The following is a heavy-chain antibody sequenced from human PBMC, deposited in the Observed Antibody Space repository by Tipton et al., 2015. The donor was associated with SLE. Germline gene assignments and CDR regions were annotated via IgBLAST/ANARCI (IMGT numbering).Heavy chain of an antibody. Sequence: QLVQSGAEVKKPGASVKVSCKASGYTFTSYGISWVRQAPGQGLEWMGGIIPRFGTANSARNFQGRVTISADESTSTVYMELSSLRSEDTAVYYCARWVAGGSGSYPAEYFQYWGQGTLVTVSS. CDR3: ARWVAGGSGSYPAEYFQY. V-gene: IGHV1-69*13. J-gene: IGHJ1*01. CDR1: GYTFTSYG. D-gene: IGHD3-10*01. CDR2: IIPRFGTA.